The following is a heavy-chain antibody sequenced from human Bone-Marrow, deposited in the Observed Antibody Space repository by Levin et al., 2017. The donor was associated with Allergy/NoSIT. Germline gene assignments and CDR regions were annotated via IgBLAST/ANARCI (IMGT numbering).Heavy chain of an antibody. Sequence: RPGGSLRLSCEASGFIFNAYNMIWVRQAPGKGLQYVSSISRNSDYRFFGGSVRGRFSISRDNAQNILYLDMRNLGAEDTAVYYCARITSSDVFDIWGQGTPVTVSS. V-gene: IGHV3-21*01. CDR1: GFIFNAYN. D-gene: IGHD3-10*01. CDR3: ARITSSDVFDI. J-gene: IGHJ3*02. CDR2: ISRNSDYR.